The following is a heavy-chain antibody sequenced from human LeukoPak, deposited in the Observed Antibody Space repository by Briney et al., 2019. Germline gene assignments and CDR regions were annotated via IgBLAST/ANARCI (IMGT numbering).Heavy chain of an antibody. V-gene: IGHV4-39*02. CDR3: ARERGGGISSWFDY. Sequence: PSETLSLTCTVSGGSISSGSYYWGWIRQPPGKGLEWIGSIYYSGSTNYNPSPKSRVTISVDTSKNQFSLRLSSVTAADTAVYYCARERGGGISSWFDYWGQGTLVTVSS. CDR2: IYYSGST. J-gene: IGHJ4*02. CDR1: GGSISSGSYY. D-gene: IGHD3-16*01.